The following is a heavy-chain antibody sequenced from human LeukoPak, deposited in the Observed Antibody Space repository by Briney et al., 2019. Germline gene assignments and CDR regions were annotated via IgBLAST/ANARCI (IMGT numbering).Heavy chain of an antibody. D-gene: IGHD3-22*01. J-gene: IGHJ4*02. V-gene: IGHV1-24*01. CDR3: ATASIYYDSSGYPSGGYDY. CDR2: FDPEDGET. Sequence: ASVKVSCKVSGYTLTELSMHWVRQAPGKGLEWMGGFDPEDGETIYAQKFQSRVTMTEDTSTDTAYMELSSLRSEDTAVYYCATASIYYDSSGYPSGGYDYWGQGTLVTVSS. CDR1: GYTLTELS.